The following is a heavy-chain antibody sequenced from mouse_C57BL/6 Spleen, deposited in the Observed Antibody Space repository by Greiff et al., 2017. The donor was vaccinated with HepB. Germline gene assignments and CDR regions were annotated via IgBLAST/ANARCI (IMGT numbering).Heavy chain of an antibody. V-gene: IGHV1-82*01. J-gene: IGHJ1*03. CDR2: IYPGDGDT. Sequence: QVQLQQSGPELVKPGASVKISCKASGYAFSSSWINWVKQRPGKGLEWIGRIYPGDGDTNYNGKFKGKATLTADKSSSTAYMQLSSLTSEDSAVYFCARSDYSNYFYWYFDVWGTGTTVTVSS. D-gene: IGHD2-5*01. CDR3: ARSDYSNYFYWYFDV. CDR1: GYAFSSSW.